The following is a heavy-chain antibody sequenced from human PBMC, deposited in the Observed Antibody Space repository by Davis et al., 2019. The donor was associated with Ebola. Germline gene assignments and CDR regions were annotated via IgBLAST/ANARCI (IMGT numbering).Heavy chain of an antibody. CDR2: LNSRDGTT. CDR3: AREGYCNSPSCHSFDY. CDR1: GYTFTSYY. J-gene: IGHJ4*02. V-gene: IGHV1-46*01. D-gene: IGHD2-2*01. Sequence: AASVKVSCKASGYTFTSYYVHWVRQAPGQGLEWMGVLNSRDGTTAYAQKFQGRFTLTRDTSTSTVYMELSSLRSEDTAIYYCAREGYCNSPSCHSFDYWGQGTLVAASS.